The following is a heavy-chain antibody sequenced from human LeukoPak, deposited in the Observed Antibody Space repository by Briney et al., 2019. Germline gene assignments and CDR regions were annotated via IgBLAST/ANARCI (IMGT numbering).Heavy chain of an antibody. CDR3: ARDLYYYDSSGYFNY. J-gene: IGHJ4*02. CDR2: IWYDGSNK. D-gene: IGHD3-22*01. Sequence: PGGSLRLSCAASGVAFSTYAMNWVRQAPGKGLEWVAVIWYDGSNKYYADSVKGRFTISRDNSKNTLYLQMNSLRAEDTAVYYCARDLYYYDSSGYFNYWGQGTLVTVSS. CDR1: GVAFSTYA. V-gene: IGHV3-33*08.